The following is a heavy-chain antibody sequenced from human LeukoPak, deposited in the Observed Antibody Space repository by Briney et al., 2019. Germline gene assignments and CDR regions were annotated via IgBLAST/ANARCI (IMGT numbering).Heavy chain of an antibody. D-gene: IGHD3-22*01. V-gene: IGHV3-23*01. J-gene: IGHJ4*02. CDR1: GFTFSSYA. Sequence: PGRSLRLSCAASGFTFSSYAMSWVRQAPGKGLEWVSAISGSGGNTYYGDSVKGRFTISRDNAKNSLYLQMNSLRAEDTAVYYCARGSGYSAWGQGTLVTVSS. CDR2: ISGSGGNT. CDR3: ARGSGYSA.